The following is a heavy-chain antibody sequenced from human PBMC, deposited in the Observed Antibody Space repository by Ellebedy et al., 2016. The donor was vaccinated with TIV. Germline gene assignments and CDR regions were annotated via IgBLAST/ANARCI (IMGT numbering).Heavy chain of an antibody. Sequence: MPSETLSLTCSVSGGSVTTPTYRWSWIRRPPGKGLEWLGTIYHTGHIYDNPSLGNRVTISIDTSKNQFSLTVRSVTAADTAVYYCAMHQKELFDYWGPGALISVSS. CDR3: AMHQKELFDY. J-gene: IGHJ4*02. D-gene: IGHD1-26*01. CDR1: GGSVTTPTYR. V-gene: IGHV4-39*07. CDR2: IYHTGHI.